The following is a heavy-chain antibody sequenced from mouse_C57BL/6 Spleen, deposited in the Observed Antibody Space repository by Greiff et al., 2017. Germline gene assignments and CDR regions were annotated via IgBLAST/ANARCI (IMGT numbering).Heavy chain of an antibody. CDR1: GYTFPSYW. Sequence: QVQLQQPGAELVKPWASVPVSCKASGYTFPSYWLHWVKQRPGQGLEWIGRIHPSDSDTNYNQKFTGTATLTVDKSSSTAYMQLSSLTSEDSAVYYCAISPSYYGSSYWYFDVWGTGTTVTVSS. J-gene: IGHJ1*03. CDR3: AISPSYYGSSYWYFDV. D-gene: IGHD1-1*01. CDR2: IHPSDSDT. V-gene: IGHV1-74*01.